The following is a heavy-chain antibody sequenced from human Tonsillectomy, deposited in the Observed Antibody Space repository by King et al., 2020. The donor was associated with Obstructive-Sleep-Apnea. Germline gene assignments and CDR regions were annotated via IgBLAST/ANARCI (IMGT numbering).Heavy chain of an antibody. D-gene: IGHD1-26*01. CDR1: GLTVSDNY. CDR3: ARDSGSPRAFDI. Sequence: VQLVESGGGLVQPGRFPRLFCAASGLTVSDNYMAWVRQAPGQGLEGGSVIYPGGKTYYADSVKGRLTILRDTSNNTLYLQMNSLTAEDTAVYYCARDSGSPRAFDIWGQGTAVTVSS. V-gene: IGHV3-66*01. CDR2: IYPGGKT. J-gene: IGHJ3*02.